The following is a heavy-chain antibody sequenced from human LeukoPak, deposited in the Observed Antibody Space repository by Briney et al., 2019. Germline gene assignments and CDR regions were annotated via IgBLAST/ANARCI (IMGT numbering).Heavy chain of an antibody. J-gene: IGHJ3*02. Sequence: GGSLRLSCAASGFTFSSYSMNWVRQAPGKGLEWVSYISSSSSTIYYADSVKGRFTISRDNAKNSLYLQMNSLRAEDTAVYYCARGGTYCGGDCYYDAFDIWGQGTMVTVSS. V-gene: IGHV3-48*04. CDR2: ISSSSSTI. CDR1: GFTFSSYS. CDR3: ARGGTYCGGDCYYDAFDI. D-gene: IGHD2-21*02.